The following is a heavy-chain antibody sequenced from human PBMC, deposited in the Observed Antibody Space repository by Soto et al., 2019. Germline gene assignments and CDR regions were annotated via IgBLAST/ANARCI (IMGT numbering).Heavy chain of an antibody. CDR2: IYHSGST. D-gene: IGHD5-12*01. Sequence: QVQLQESGPGLVKPSGTLSLTCAVSSGSISSSNWWSWVRQPPGKGLEWIGEIYHSGSTNYNPSLQRRVTISVDKSKNQSSLKLSSVTAADTAVYYCAGYVLPGEGTYWGQGTLVTVSS. CDR1: SGSISSSNW. J-gene: IGHJ4*02. V-gene: IGHV4-4*02. CDR3: AGYVLPGEGTY.